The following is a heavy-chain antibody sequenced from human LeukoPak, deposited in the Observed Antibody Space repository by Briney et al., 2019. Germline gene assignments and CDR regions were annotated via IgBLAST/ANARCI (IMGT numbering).Heavy chain of an antibody. J-gene: IGHJ6*03. Sequence: TLSLTCTVSGGSISSGSYYWSWIRQPAGKGLEWIGRIYTSGSTNYNPSLRSRVTISVDTSKNQFSLKLSSVTAADTAVYYCARAPTTPYYYYMDVWGKGTTVTVSS. CDR1: GGSISSGSYY. V-gene: IGHV4-61*02. CDR3: ARAPTTPYYYYMDV. CDR2: IYTSGST. D-gene: IGHD4-11*01.